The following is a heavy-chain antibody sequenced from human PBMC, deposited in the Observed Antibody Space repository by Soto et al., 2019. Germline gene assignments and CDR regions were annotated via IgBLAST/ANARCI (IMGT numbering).Heavy chain of an antibody. D-gene: IGHD2-2*01. J-gene: IGHJ4*02. CDR3: ADLSRYCTSSNCD. CDR1: GSTFSSYS. Sequence: DVRLLESGGGLVQPGGSLRLSSAASGSTFSSYSMSWVRQAPGKGLEWVSTIGTSASTYYGYSVRGRFTNSRDNSRNTLYLQMNSLRAEDTAVYYCADLSRYCTSSNCDWGQGPLVTVSS. V-gene: IGHV3-23*01. CDR2: IGTSAST.